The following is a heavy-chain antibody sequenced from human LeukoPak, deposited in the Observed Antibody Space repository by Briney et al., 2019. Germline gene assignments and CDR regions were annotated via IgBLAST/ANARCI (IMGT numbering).Heavy chain of an antibody. CDR3: ARGHLDYYDSSDYVALDY. CDR2: IIPIFGTA. J-gene: IGHJ4*02. Sequence: ASVKVSCKASGGTFSSYAISWVRQAPGQGLEWMGGIIPIFGTANYAQKFQGRVTITADESTSTAYMELSSLRSEDTAVYYCARGHLDYYDSSDYVALDYWGQGTLVTVSS. D-gene: IGHD3-22*01. CDR1: GGTFSSYA. V-gene: IGHV1-69*13.